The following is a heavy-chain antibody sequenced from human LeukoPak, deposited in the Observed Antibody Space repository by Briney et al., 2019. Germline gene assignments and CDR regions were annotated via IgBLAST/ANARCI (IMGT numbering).Heavy chain of an antibody. CDR2: IYYSGST. Sequence: SETLSLTCTVSGGSISSYYWSWIRQPPGKGLEWIGYIYYSGSTNYNPSLKSRVTISVDTSKNQFSLKLSSVTAADTAVYYCARVESNWFDPWGQGTLVTVSS. CDR3: ARVESNWFDP. J-gene: IGHJ5*02. V-gene: IGHV4-59*01. CDR1: GGSISSYY.